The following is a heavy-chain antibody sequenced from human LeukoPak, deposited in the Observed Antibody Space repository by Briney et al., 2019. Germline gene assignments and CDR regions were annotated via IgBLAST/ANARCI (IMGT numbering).Heavy chain of an antibody. CDR2: ISSSSSPI. D-gene: IGHD2-2*01. CDR1: GITFSTYS. CDR3: ARSAYCTSTSCLNGRGAFDI. V-gene: IGHV3-48*04. J-gene: IGHJ3*02. Sequence: GGSLRLSCAASGITFSTYSMNRVRQAPGKGLEWVSYISSSSSPIYYADSVKGRFTISRDNAKNSLYLQMNSLRAEDSAIYYCARSAYCTSTSCLNGRGAFDIWGQGTMVTVSS.